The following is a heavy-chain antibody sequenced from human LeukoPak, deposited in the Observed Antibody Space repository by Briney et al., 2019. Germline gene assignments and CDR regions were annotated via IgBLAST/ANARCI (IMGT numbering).Heavy chain of an antibody. Sequence: TGGSLRLSCARSGFTFNELAMSWARQAPGKGLEWVSSISGSGGSTYYADYVKGRSTISRDNSKNVVYFEMHSLRGEDTAVYFCARGGQNFDFWRFDYWGQGTLVVVSS. V-gene: IGHV3-23*01. CDR1: GFTFNELA. J-gene: IGHJ4*02. CDR3: ARGGQNFDFWRFDY. D-gene: IGHD3-3*01. CDR2: ISGSGGST.